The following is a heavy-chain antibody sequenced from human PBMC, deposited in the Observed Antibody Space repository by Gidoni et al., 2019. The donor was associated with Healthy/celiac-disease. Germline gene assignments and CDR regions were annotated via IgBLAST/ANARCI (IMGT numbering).Heavy chain of an antibody. CDR2: ISSSGSTI. Sequence: EVQLVESGGGLVQPGGSLRLSCAASGFPFSRYEMNCVRQAPGKGLEWVSYISSSGSTIYYADSVKGRFTISRDNAKNSLYLQMNSLRAEDTAVYYCARAQEPLYYYYGMDVWGQGTTVTVSS. CDR1: GFPFSRYE. V-gene: IGHV3-48*03. J-gene: IGHJ6*02. CDR3: ARAQEPLYYYYGMDV.